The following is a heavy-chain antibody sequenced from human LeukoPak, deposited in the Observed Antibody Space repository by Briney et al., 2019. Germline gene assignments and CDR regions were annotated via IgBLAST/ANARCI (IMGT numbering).Heavy chain of an antibody. CDR3: AKDTDYYDSSGYFGR. CDR2: ISGSGGST. Sequence: GGSLRLSCAASGFTFSSYAMSWVRQAPGKGLEWVSAISGSGGSTYYADSVKGRFTISRDNSKNTLYLQMNSLRAEGTAVYYCAKDTDYYDSSGYFGRWGQGTLVTVSS. CDR1: GFTFSSYA. D-gene: IGHD3-22*01. V-gene: IGHV3-23*01. J-gene: IGHJ4*02.